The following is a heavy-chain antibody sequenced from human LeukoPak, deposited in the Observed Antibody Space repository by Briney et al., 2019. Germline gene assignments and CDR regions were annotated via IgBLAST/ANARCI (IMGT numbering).Heavy chain of an antibody. CDR3: ARSGITDNWFDP. D-gene: IGHD1-20*01. CDR2: IYYSGST. CDR1: GGSISSGDYY. J-gene: IGHJ5*02. Sequence: PSETLSLTCTVSGGSISSGDYYWSWIRQPPGKGLEWIGYIYYSGSTYYNPSLKSRVTISVDTSKNQFSLKLSSVTAADTAVYYCARSGITDNWFDPWGQGTLVTVSS. V-gene: IGHV4-30-4*01.